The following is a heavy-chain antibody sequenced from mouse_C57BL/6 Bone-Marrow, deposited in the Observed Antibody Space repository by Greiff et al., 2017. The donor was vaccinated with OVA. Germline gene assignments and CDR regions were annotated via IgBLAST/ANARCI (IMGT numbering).Heavy chain of an antibody. D-gene: IGHD2-4*01. J-gene: IGHJ2*01. Sequence: VQLQQSGAELVKPGASVKLSCKASGYTFTSYWMQWVKQRPGQGLEWIGEIDPSDSYTNYNQKFKGKATLTVDTSSSTAYMQLSSLTSEDSAVYYCARYDSLDYWGQGTTLTVSS. V-gene: IGHV1-50*01. CDR1: GYTFTSYW. CDR2: IDPSDSYT. CDR3: ARYDSLDY.